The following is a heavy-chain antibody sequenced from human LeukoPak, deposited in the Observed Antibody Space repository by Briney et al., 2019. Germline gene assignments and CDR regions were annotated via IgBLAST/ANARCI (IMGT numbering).Heavy chain of an antibody. J-gene: IGHJ3*02. CDR1: GGSFSGYY. CDR3: ARALRLGELSLDAFDI. V-gene: IGHV4-34*01. Sequence: SETLPLTCAAYGGSFSGYYWSWIRQPPGKGLEWIGEINHSGSTYYNPSLKSRVTISVDRSKNQFSLKLSSVTAADTAVYYCARALRLGELSLDAFDIWGQGTMVTVSS. D-gene: IGHD3-16*02. CDR2: INHSGST.